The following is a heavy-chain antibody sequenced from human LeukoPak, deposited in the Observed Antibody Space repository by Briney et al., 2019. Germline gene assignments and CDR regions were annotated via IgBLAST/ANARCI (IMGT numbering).Heavy chain of an antibody. Sequence: GGSLRLSCAASGFTFSSYAMSWVRQAPGKGLEWVSAISGSGGSTYYADSVKGRFTISRDNSKNTLYLQMNSLRAEDTAVYYCARGSRFGVVERDAFDIWGQGTMVTVSS. CDR1: GFTFSSYA. V-gene: IGHV3-23*01. D-gene: IGHD3-3*01. J-gene: IGHJ3*02. CDR2: ISGSGGST. CDR3: ARGSRFGVVERDAFDI.